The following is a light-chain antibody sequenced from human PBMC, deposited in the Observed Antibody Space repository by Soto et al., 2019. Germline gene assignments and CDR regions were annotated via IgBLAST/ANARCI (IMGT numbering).Light chain of an antibody. V-gene: IGKV3-15*01. Sequence: EMVMTHSPATLSLSPVERATLSCRASQTVSSDLAWFQQKPGQAPRLLIYGASTRATGVPARFSGGGSGTEFTLTISSLQSEDFAVYYCQRYNNWPWTFGQGTKVDI. CDR2: GAS. CDR1: QTVSSD. CDR3: QRYNNWPWT. J-gene: IGKJ1*01.